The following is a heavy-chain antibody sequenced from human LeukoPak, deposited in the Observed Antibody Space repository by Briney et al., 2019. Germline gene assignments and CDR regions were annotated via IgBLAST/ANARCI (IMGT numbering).Heavy chain of an antibody. J-gene: IGHJ4*02. CDR3: ARSARVGYSYGYPDY. D-gene: IGHD5-18*01. V-gene: IGHV1-2*06. CDR2: INPNSGGT. CDR1: GYTFTGYC. Sequence: ASVKVSCKASGYTFTGYCMHWVRQAPGQGLEWMGRINPNSGGTNYAQKFQGRVTMTRDTSISTAYMELSRLRSDDTAVYYCARSARVGYSYGYPDYWGQGTLVTVSS.